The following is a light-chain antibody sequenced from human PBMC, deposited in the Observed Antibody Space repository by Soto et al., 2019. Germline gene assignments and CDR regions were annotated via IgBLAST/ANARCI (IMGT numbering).Light chain of an antibody. CDR3: QQYVSSPWA. CDR1: QSVSSSY. V-gene: IGKV3D-20*01. J-gene: IGKJ1*01. Sequence: EIVLTQSPATLSLSPVERATLSCGSSQSVSSSYLAWYQQKPGLAPRLLIYDASSRATGIPDRFSGSGSGTDFTLTISRLEPEDFAVYYCQQYVSSPWAFGQGTKVDIK. CDR2: DAS.